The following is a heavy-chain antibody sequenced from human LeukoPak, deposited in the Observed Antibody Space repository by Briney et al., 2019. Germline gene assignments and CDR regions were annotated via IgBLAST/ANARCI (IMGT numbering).Heavy chain of an antibody. Sequence: SVKVSCKASGGTFSSYAISWVRQAPGQGLEWMGGIIPIFGTANYAQKFQGRVTITTDESTSTAYMEPSSLRFEDTAVYYCASRAGDEYSSPNWFDPWGQGTLVTVSS. CDR3: ASRAGDEYSSPNWFDP. CDR2: IIPIFGTA. J-gene: IGHJ5*02. CDR1: GGTFSSYA. D-gene: IGHD6-6*01. V-gene: IGHV1-69*05.